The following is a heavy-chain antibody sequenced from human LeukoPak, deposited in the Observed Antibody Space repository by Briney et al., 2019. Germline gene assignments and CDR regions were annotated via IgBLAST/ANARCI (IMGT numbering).Heavy chain of an antibody. J-gene: IGHJ3*01. CDR1: GGSISSGSYY. CDR3: ASGPGRFVVVPAAN. Sequence: SQTLSLTCTVSGGSISSGSYYWSWIRQPPGKGLEWIGYIYYSGSTYYNPSLKSRVTISVDTSKNQFSLKLSSVTAADTAVYYCASGPGRFVVVPAANWGQGTMVTVSS. D-gene: IGHD2-2*01. CDR2: IYYSGST. V-gene: IGHV4-30-4*08.